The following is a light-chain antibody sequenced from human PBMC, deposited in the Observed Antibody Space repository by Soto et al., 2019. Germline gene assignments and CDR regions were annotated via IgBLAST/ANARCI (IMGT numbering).Light chain of an antibody. J-gene: IGLJ1*01. Sequence: SYELTQPPSVSVAPGQTATISCGENNIDSRTVHWYQQKPGQAPLLVVYDNSSRPSGIPNRFSGSNSGNTATLTISRVEAGDEADYYCQVWDNVDDHIYVFGTGTKVTV. CDR2: DNS. CDR1: NIDSRT. V-gene: IGLV3-21*02. CDR3: QVWDNVDDHIYV.